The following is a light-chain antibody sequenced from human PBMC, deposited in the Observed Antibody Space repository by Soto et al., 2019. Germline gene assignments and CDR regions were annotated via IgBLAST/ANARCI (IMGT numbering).Light chain of an antibody. CDR2: DAS. V-gene: IGKV3-11*01. Sequence: EIVLIQSPATLSLSPGERATLSCRASQSVSSNLAWYRQNPGQAPRLLIFDASNRATGIPARFSGSGSGTDFILTISSLEPEDFAVYYCQQHSNWPLTFGGGTKVDIK. CDR3: QQHSNWPLT. CDR1: QSVSSN. J-gene: IGKJ4*01.